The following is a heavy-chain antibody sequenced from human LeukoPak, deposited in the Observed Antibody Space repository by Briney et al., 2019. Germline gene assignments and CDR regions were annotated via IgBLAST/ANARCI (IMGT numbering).Heavy chain of an antibody. CDR1: GFTSSTYA. CDR2: ISGSGANT. J-gene: IGHJ6*02. V-gene: IGHV3-23*01. CDR3: ARDKNPYQPADYYHAMDV. D-gene: IGHD1-14*01. Sequence: GGSLRLSCAASGFTSSTYAMSWVRQAPGKGLEWVSSISGSGANTYYADSVRGRFTISRDNSKNTLYPHMSSLRAEDTAVYYCARDKNPYQPADYYHAMDVWGQGTPVTVSS.